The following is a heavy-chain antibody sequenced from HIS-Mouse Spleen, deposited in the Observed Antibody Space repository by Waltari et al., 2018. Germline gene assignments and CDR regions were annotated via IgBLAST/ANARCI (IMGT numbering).Heavy chain of an antibody. CDR1: GGSISSSSYY. J-gene: IGHJ2*01. D-gene: IGHD6-13*01. Sequence: QLQLQESGPGLVKPSETLSLTCTVSGGSISSSSYYWGWIRQPPGTGLEWIGSIYYSGGTDDNRSLKGRVTRAVETSKNQFSMKLSSVTAADTDVYDWAREIPYSSSWYDWYFDLWGRGTLVTVSS. V-gene: IGHV4-39*07. CDR2: IYYSGGT. CDR3: AREIPYSSSWYDWYFDL.